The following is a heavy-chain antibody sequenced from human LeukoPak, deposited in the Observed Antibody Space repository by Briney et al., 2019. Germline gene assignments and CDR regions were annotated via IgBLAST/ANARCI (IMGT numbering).Heavy chain of an antibody. CDR3: ATDRGYTYGLWFFDY. D-gene: IGHD5-18*01. CDR2: TYISGST. Sequence: PSETLSLTCTVSGGSVSNYYWSWIRQPAGKGLEWIGRTYISGSTNYNPSLKGRVSMSIDTSENQFSLKLSSVTAADTAVYYCATDRGYTYGLWFFDYWGQGTRVTVSS. CDR1: GGSVSNYY. V-gene: IGHV4-4*07. J-gene: IGHJ4*02.